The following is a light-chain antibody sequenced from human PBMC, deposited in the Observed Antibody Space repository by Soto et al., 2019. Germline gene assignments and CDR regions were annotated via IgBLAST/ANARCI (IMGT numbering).Light chain of an antibody. CDR2: YAF. CDR1: QDISNC. Sequence: DIQMTQSPSSLSASVGDRVTITCPASQDISNCLKWYHQKPRKATELLIFYAFNLETGDPSRFSGSGSGTDFTFPISSRQPEDFATYYCQQYVDVPPTFGPGTKVDF. J-gene: IGKJ3*01. V-gene: IGKV1-33*01. CDR3: QQYVDVPPT.